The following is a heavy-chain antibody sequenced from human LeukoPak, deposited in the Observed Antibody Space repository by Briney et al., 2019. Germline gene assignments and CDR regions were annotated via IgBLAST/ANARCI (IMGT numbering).Heavy chain of an antibody. J-gene: IGHJ5*02. CDR1: GFTFSSYE. V-gene: IGHV3-48*03. CDR2: ISSSGSTI. D-gene: IGHD1-7*01. Sequence: GGSLRLSCAASGFTFSSYEMNWVRQAPGKGLEWVSYISSSGSTIYYADSVKGRFTISRDNAKNSLYLQMNSLRAEDTAVYYCARMTGTIRFDPWGQGTLVTVSS. CDR3: ARMTGTIRFDP.